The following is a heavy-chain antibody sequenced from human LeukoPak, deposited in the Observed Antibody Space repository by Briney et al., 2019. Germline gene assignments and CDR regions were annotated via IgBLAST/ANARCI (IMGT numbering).Heavy chain of an antibody. J-gene: IGHJ4*02. V-gene: IGHV3-43*02. CDR3: AKDRAELLVFDY. CDR2: ISGDGGST. Sequence: PGGSLRLSRAASGFTFDDYAMHWVRQAPGKGLEWVSLISGDGGSTYYADSVKGRFTISRDNSKNSLYLQMNSLRTEDTALYYCAKDRAELLVFDYWGQGTLVTVSS. D-gene: IGHD6-6*01. CDR1: GFTFDDYA.